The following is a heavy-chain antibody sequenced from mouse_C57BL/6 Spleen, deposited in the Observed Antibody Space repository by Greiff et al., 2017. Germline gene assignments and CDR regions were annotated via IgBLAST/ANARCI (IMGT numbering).Heavy chain of an antibody. J-gene: IGHJ1*03. V-gene: IGHV5-4*03. D-gene: IGHD1-1*01. Sequence: EVKVVESGGGLVKPGGSLKLSCAASGFTFSSYAMSWVRQTPEKRLEWVATISDGGSYTYYPDNVKGRFTISRDNAKNNLYLQMSHLKSEDTAMYYCARGTVVPYWYFDVWGTGTTVTVSS. CDR1: GFTFSSYA. CDR2: ISDGGSYT. CDR3: ARGTVVPYWYFDV.